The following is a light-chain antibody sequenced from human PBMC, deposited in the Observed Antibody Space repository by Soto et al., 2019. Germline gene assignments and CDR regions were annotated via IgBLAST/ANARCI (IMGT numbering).Light chain of an antibody. CDR3: QSYDSINPVV. Sequence: LTQPHSVSEAPGKTVTISCTRSSGSIARNYVQWYQQRLGSAPTTLIYEDNERPSGVPDRFSGSIDSSSNSASLTISGLKTEDEADYYCQSYDSINPVVFGGGTKLTVL. CDR2: EDN. V-gene: IGLV6-57*04. J-gene: IGLJ2*01. CDR1: SGSIARNY.